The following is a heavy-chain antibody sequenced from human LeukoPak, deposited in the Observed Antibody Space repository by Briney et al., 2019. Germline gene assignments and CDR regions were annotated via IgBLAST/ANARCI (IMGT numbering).Heavy chain of an antibody. CDR3: ASTSRHYCSGGSCLDY. J-gene: IGHJ4*02. V-gene: IGHV3-30*02. D-gene: IGHD2-15*01. CDR1: GFTFSSYG. CDR2: IRYDGSNK. Sequence: GGSLRLSCAASGFTFSSYGMHWVRQAPGKRLEWVAFIRYDGSNKYYADSVKGRFTISRDNSKNTLYLQMNSLRAEDTAVYYCASTSRHYCSGGSCLDYWGQGTLVTVSS.